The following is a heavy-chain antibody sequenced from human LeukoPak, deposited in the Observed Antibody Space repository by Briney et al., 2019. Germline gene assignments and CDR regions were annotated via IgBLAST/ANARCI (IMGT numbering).Heavy chain of an antibody. CDR2: IHDSGST. D-gene: IGHD5-24*01. Sequence: PSETLSLTCTVSGGSISSYYWIWIRQSPGKGLEWIGHIHDSGSTTYNPSLKSRVTISVDTSKNQFSLKLSSVTAADTAVYYCARAVEMATIDYYGMDVWGQGTTVTVSS. CDR1: GGSISSYY. J-gene: IGHJ6*02. V-gene: IGHV4-59*08. CDR3: ARAVEMATIDYYGMDV.